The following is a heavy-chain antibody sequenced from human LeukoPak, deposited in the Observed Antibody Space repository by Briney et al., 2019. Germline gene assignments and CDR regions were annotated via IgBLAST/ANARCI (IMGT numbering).Heavy chain of an antibody. J-gene: IGHJ4*02. D-gene: IGHD2-8*02. CDR2: IIPISGTT. V-gene: IGHV1-69*13. CDR3: ARSAYTGGVFEN. CDR1: GYTFTSYG. Sequence: SVKVSCKASGYTFTSYGISWVRQAPGQGLEWMGGIIPISGTTNNAQKFQGRVTITADESTSTAYMELSSLRSEDTAVYYCARSAYTGGVFENWGQGTLVTVSS.